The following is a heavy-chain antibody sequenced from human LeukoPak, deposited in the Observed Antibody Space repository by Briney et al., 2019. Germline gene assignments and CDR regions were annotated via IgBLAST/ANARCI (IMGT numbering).Heavy chain of an antibody. CDR1: GFTFSSYG. J-gene: IGHJ4*02. D-gene: IGHD3-10*01. V-gene: IGHV3-23*01. CDR2: ISGGTYTT. Sequence: PGGSLRLSCAASGFTFSSYGMTWVRQAPGKGLEWVSSISGGTYTTYYADSVKGRFTISGDNSKNTLYLQMNSLRAEDTAVYYCAKDYRPVLLWFGESTQPFDYWGQGTLVTVSS. CDR3: AKDYRPVLLWFGESTQPFDY.